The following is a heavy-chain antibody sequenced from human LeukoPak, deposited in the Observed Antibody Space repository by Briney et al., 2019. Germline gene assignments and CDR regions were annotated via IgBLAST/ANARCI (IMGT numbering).Heavy chain of an antibody. J-gene: IGHJ4*02. CDR2: ISAYNGNT. CDR3: ACGAAIDDFWSGYLFDN. V-gene: IGHV1-18*01. D-gene: IGHD3-3*01. CDR1: GYTFTSYG. Sequence: GASVKVSCKASGYTFTSYGISWVRQAPGQGLEWMGWISAYNGNTNYAQKLQGRVTMTTDTSTSTAYMELRSLRSDDTAVYYCACGAAIDDFWSGYLFDNWGQGTLVTVSS.